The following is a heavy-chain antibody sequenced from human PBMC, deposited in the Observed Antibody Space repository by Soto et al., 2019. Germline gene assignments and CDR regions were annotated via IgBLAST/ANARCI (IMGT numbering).Heavy chain of an antibody. D-gene: IGHD2-21*01. V-gene: IGHV3-74*01. CDR1: GFTFSAYW. CDR3: ARGGGDHAFDI. Sequence: PGGSLRLSCVSSGFTFSAYWMHWVRQAPGKGLVWVSRVNSDGSNTIYADSVKGRFTFSRDNAKNTLYLQMNSLRAEDTALYYCARGGGDHAFDIWGQGTMVTVSS. CDR2: VNSDGSNT. J-gene: IGHJ3*02.